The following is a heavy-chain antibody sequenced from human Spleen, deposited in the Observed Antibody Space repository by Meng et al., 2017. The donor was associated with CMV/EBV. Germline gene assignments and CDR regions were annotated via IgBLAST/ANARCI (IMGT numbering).Heavy chain of an antibody. CDR3: AHTGDEFASPFDF. J-gene: IGHJ4*02. V-gene: IGHV1-46*01. Sequence: ASGYTLATHYLHWVRQAPGRRLEWMGAISPSGGGTHYAPGFQGRVTMTRGMSTGTVYMELSNLTSVDTALYYCAHTGDEFASPFDFWGPGTLVTVSS. CDR1: GYTLATHY. CDR2: ISPSGGGT. D-gene: IGHD3-10*01.